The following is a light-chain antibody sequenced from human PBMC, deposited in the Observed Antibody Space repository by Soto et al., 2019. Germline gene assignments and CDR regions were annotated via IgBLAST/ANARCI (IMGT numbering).Light chain of an antibody. V-gene: IGKV3-15*01. CDR3: RQYNNGPPAT. Sequence: EIVLTQSPATLSVSPGEGATLSCRASQSVNRNLAWYQQRPGQAPSLLMNGASFRASGALGTFRGSGSGTKFIPTTSSLQAEDFAIYYCRQYNNGPPATFGGGTKVDIK. CDR1: QSVNRN. CDR2: GAS. J-gene: IGKJ4*01.